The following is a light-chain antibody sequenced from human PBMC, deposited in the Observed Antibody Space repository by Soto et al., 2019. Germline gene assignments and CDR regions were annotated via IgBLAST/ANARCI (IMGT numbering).Light chain of an antibody. CDR3: QQYASSPLT. Sequence: EIVLTQSPGTLSLSPGERATLSCRASQSVGRDYLAWYQQKPGQAPRLLIYHASNRATGIPDRFSGSGSGTDFTLTISRLEPEDLADFYCQQYASSPLTFGGGTKVEIK. CDR1: QSVGRDY. J-gene: IGKJ4*01. CDR2: HAS. V-gene: IGKV3-20*01.